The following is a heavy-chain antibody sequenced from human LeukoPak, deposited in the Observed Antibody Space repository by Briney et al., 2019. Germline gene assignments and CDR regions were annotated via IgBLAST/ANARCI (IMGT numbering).Heavy chain of an antibody. CDR2: IYRSGST. D-gene: IGHD3-10*01. J-gene: IGHJ3*02. CDR3: AREAENYGLTFDI. V-gene: IGHV3-66*01. Sequence: PGGSLRLSCAASGFSVSSNYMSWIRQAPGKGLEWVSVIYRSGSTHYADCVKDRFIISRDNSKNTLYLQMNSLRAEDTAVYYRAREAENYGLTFDIWGQGTMVTVSS. CDR1: GFSVSSNY.